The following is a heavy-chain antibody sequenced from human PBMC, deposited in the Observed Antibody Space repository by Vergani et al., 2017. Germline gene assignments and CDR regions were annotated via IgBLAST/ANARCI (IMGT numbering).Heavy chain of an antibody. D-gene: IGHD3-22*01. Sequence: QLQLQESGPGLVKPSETLSLTCTVSGGSISSHYWSWIRQPPGKGLEWIGYIYYSGSTNYNPSLKSRVTISVDTSKNQFSLKLSSVTAADTAVYYCASPYDSSGDAFDIWGQGTMVTVSS. V-gene: IGHV4-59*11. CDR1: GGSISSHY. CDR2: IYYSGST. J-gene: IGHJ3*02. CDR3: ASPYDSSGDAFDI.